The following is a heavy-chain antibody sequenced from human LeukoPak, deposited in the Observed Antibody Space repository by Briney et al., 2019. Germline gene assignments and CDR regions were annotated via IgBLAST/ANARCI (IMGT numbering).Heavy chain of an antibody. Sequence: GGSLRLSCAGSGFSFEDYAMHWVRQAPGKGLEWLSIISWNSGYIGYADPVKGRFTISRDNAKNSLYLQMNSLRAEDTAFYYCAKVRGTYSSGFFFDYWGPGTLVTVSS. V-gene: IGHV3-9*01. J-gene: IGHJ4*02. CDR1: GFSFEDYA. CDR2: ISWNSGYI. CDR3: AKVRGTYSSGFFFDY. D-gene: IGHD6-19*01.